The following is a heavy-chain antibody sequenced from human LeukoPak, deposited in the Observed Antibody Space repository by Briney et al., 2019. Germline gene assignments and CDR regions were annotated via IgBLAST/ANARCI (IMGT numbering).Heavy chain of an antibody. CDR3: ARGGYYYGSGY. CDR1: GGSFSGYY. Sequence: SETLSLTCAVYGGSFSGYYWSWIRQPPGKGLEWIGEINHSGSTNYNPSLKSRVTISVDTSKNQFSLKLSSVTAADTAVYYCARGGYYYGSGYWGQGTLATVSS. V-gene: IGHV4-34*01. CDR2: INHSGST. D-gene: IGHD3-10*01. J-gene: IGHJ4*02.